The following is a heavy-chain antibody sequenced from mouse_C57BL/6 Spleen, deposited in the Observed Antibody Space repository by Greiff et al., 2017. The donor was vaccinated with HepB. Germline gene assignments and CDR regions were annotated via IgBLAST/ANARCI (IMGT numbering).Heavy chain of an antibody. D-gene: IGHD3-2*02. CDR3: ARFRQLRHVGDY. CDR2: IYPRSGNT. Sequence: QVQLKQSGAELARPGASVKLSCKASGYTFTSYGISWVKQRTGQGLEWIGEIYPRSGNTYYNEKFKGKATLTADKSSSTAYMELRSLTSEDSAVYFCARFRQLRHVGDYWGQGTTLTVSS. V-gene: IGHV1-81*01. CDR1: GYTFTSYG. J-gene: IGHJ2*01.